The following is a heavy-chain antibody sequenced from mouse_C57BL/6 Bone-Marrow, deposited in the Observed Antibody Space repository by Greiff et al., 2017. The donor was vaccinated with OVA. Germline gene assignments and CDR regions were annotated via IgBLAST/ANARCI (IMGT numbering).Heavy chain of an antibody. Sequence: EVKVVESGGGLVQPGASLRLSCAASGFTFTDYYMSWVRQPPGKAPEWLALIGNKANGYTTAYTASVKGRFTISRNNTKNLHYLPMNTLRAEDSATYYGINVYYGSSYGYFDVWGTGTTVTVSS. V-gene: IGHV7-4*01. D-gene: IGHD1-1*01. J-gene: IGHJ1*03. CDR3: INVYYGSSYGYFDV. CDR1: GFTFTDYY. CDR2: IGNKANGYTT.